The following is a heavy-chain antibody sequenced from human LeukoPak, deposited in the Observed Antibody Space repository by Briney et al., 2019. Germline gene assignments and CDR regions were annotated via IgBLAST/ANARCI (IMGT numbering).Heavy chain of an antibody. J-gene: IGHJ3*02. D-gene: IGHD4-17*01. CDR2: LNWDGGTT. CDR1: GFTFGDYG. CDR3: ARGLGRPYGDYGGSAFDI. Sequence: PGGSLRLSCAASGFTFGDYGMSWVRQAPGKGLEWVSGLNWDGGTTGHADSVKGRFTISRDNAKNSLYLQMNSLRAEDTAVYYCARGLGRPYGDYGGSAFDIWGQGTMVTVSS. V-gene: IGHV3-20*04.